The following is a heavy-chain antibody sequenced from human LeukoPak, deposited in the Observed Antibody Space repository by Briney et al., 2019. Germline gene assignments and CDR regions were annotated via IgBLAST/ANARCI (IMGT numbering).Heavy chain of an antibody. Sequence: PSETLSLTCTVSGGSISSYYWSWIRQPPGKGLEWIGEINHSGSTNYNPSLKSRVTISVDTSKNQFSLKLSSVTAEDTAVYYCARRVYYYGSGTRGGGYFDYWGQGTLVTVSS. CDR2: INHSGST. J-gene: IGHJ4*02. CDR1: GGSISSYY. D-gene: IGHD3-10*01. CDR3: ARRVYYYGSGTRGGGYFDY. V-gene: IGHV4-34*01.